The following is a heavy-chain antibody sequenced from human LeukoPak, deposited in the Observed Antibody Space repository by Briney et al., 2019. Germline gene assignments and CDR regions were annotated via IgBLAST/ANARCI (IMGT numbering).Heavy chain of an antibody. Sequence: GSLRLSCAASGFTFSSYSMNWVRQAPGKGLEWVSSISSSSSYIYYADSVKGRFTISRDNAKNSLYLQMNGLRAEDTAVYYCARAPTNYYGMDVWGQGTTVTVSS. CDR1: GFTFSSYS. J-gene: IGHJ6*02. CDR3: ARAPTNYYGMDV. D-gene: IGHD5-12*01. V-gene: IGHV3-21*04. CDR2: ISSSSSYI.